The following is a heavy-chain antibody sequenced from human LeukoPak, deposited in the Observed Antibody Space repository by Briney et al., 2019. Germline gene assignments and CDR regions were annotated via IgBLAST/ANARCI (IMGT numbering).Heavy chain of an antibody. V-gene: IGHV4-34*01. J-gene: IGHJ6*02. CDR3: ARAPPFGLTYYYYGMDV. Sequence: NPSETLSLTCAVYGGSFSGYYWSWIRQPPGKGLEWIGEINHSGSTNYNPSLKSRVTISVDTSKNQFSLKLSSVTAADTAVYYCARAPPFGLTYYYYGMDVWGQGTTVTVSS. CDR2: INHSGST. CDR1: GGSFSGYY. D-gene: IGHD3-10*01.